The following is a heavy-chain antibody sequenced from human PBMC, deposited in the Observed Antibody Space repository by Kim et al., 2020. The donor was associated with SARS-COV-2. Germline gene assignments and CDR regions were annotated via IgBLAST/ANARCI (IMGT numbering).Heavy chain of an antibody. CDR1: GFIFSNYG. D-gene: IGHD3-22*01. CDR2: IFYDGSDK. J-gene: IGHJ4*02. CDR3: MREPNYFDSSGY. V-gene: IGHV3-33*08. Sequence: GGSLRLSCEASGFIFSNYGMHGVRQAPGKGLEGVATIFYDGSDKYYADSVRGRFTISRDNSKNTLYLQMNSLRVEDTAMYYCMREPNYFDSSGYWGQGTWSPSPQ.